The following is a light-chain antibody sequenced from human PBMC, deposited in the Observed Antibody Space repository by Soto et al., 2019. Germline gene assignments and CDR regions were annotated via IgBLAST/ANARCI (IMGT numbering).Light chain of an antibody. CDR1: QSVGNN. V-gene: IGKV3-15*01. J-gene: IGKJ4*01. CDR3: QQYGDWPLT. Sequence: EIVLTQSPATLSVSPGERATLSCRASQSVGNNFAWYQQKPGQAPRLLIFATSTRATGVPARFSSSVSGTVFTLTISSLQSEDFAVYYCQQYGDWPLTFGGGAKVEIE. CDR2: ATS.